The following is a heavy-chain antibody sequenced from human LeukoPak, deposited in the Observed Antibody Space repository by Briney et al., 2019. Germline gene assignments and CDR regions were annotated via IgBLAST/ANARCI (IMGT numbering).Heavy chain of an antibody. J-gene: IGHJ4*02. CDR3: AKSPKTGFLFDY. D-gene: IGHD1-1*01. CDR2: ISNSGSDI. CDR1: GFTFSTYT. V-gene: IGHV3-21*01. Sequence: PGGSLRLSCAASGFTFSTYTMNWVRQAPGKGLEWVSSISNSGSDISYADSVKGRFTISRDNAKNSLYLQMNSLRAEDTAVYYCAKSPKTGFLFDYWGKGTLVTVSS.